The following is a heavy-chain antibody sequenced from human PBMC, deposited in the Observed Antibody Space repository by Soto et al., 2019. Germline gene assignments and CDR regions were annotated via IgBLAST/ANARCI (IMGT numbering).Heavy chain of an antibody. D-gene: IGHD5-12*01. CDR1: GFSFTTAVVA. CDR3: AHSDGGYEIIYFDF. V-gene: IGHV2-5*01. CDR2: IYYNDDR. Sequence: GPTLVNPTQALTLTCTVSGFSFTTAVVAVGWIRQTPGGALEWLTLIYYNDDRRFSPSLKTRLTITGDTSKNQVVLSLTNVDPGDTATYFCAHSDGGYEIIYFDFWGQGIPVTVSS. J-gene: IGHJ4*02.